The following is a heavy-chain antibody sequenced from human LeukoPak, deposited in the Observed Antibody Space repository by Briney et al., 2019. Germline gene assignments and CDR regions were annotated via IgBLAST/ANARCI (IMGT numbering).Heavy chain of an antibody. CDR2: IYYSGST. J-gene: IGHJ4*02. CDR1: GGSISSKIYY. D-gene: IGHD3-10*01. CDR3: ARGTRITMVRGVIGDTFDY. Sequence: PSETLSLTCTVSGGSISSKIYYWGGIRQSPGKGLEGIGSIYYSGSTNYTPSLKSRVTISVDTSKNQFSLKLSSVTAADTAVYYCARGTRITMVRGVIGDTFDYWGQGTLVTVSS. V-gene: IGHV4-39*07.